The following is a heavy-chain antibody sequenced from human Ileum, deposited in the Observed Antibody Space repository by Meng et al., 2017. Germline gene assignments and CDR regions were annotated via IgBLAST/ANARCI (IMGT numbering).Heavy chain of an antibody. CDR2: ISRESERT. CDR1: RASIRSRAW. V-gene: IGHV4-4*02. D-gene: IGHD2-21*01. CDR3: VRNEGYSLGD. Sequence: VRQEGSGARRAESVGTLSHTSAGCRASIRSRAWWRWVPQPPGEGLEWFGDISRESERTNYNPSLKSLVTISLDKSKNQFSLNLTSVTAADTAVYYCVRNEGYSLGDWGQGTLVTVSS. J-gene: IGHJ4*02.